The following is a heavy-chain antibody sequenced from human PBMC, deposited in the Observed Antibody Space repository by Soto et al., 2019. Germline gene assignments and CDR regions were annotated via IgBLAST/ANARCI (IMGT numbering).Heavy chain of an antibody. Sequence: SETLSLTCTVSGDSISGGASFWGWIRQPPGKGLEWIANVYYSGSSYYNPSLKSRLTISVDTTKNQFSLQLKSMTAADTAVYYCAKLSCTSSTCYFPGWFDPWGQGTLVTVSS. J-gene: IGHJ5*02. CDR3: AKLSCTSSTCYFPGWFDP. CDR2: VYYSGSS. D-gene: IGHD2-2*01. V-gene: IGHV4-31*03. CDR1: GDSISGGASF.